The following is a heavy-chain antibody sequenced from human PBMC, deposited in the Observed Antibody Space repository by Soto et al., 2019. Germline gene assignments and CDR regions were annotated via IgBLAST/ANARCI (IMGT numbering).Heavy chain of an antibody. J-gene: IGHJ4*02. CDR1: GGSISSGGYY. Sequence: QVQLQESGPGLVKPSQTLSLTCTVSGGSISSGGYYWSWIRQHPGKGLEWIGYIYYSGSTYYNPSLKSRVTXSVDTSXNXFSXKLSXXTXXXXXXXXXAXXXXXXXXXXXXXXXXXGQGTLVTVSS. V-gene: IGHV4-31*03. CDR3: XAXXXXXXXXXXXXXXXX. CDR2: IYYSGST.